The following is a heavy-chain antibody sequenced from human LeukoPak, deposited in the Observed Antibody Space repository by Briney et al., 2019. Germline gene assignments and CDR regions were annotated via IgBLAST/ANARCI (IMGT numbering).Heavy chain of an antibody. CDR3: ARVLGYYDFWSGYYAYYFDY. V-gene: IGHV4-59*12. J-gene: IGHJ4*02. D-gene: IGHD3-3*01. CDR2: IYYSGST. CDR1: GGSISSYH. Sequence: SETLSLTCTVSGGSISSYHWSWIRQSPGKGLEWIGYIYYSGSTYYNPSLKSRVTISVDTSKNQFSLKLSSVTAADTAVYYCARVLGYYDFWSGYYAYYFDYWGQGTLVTVSS.